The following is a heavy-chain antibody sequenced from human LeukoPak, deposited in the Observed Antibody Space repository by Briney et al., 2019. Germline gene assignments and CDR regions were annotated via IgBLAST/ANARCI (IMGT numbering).Heavy chain of an antibody. CDR2: IDYDGGSG. Sequence: RPGGSLRLSCTVSGFTLSSYEMSWIRQAPGKGLEWVSSIDYDGGSGHYADSVKGRFTISRDNAKNSLYLQLNSLRAEDTAVYYCARDQITMLRGVTIKDYYYYYMDVWGKGTSVTVSS. D-gene: IGHD3-10*01. J-gene: IGHJ6*03. V-gene: IGHV3-20*04. CDR1: GFTLSSYE. CDR3: ARDQITMLRGVTIKDYYYYYMDV.